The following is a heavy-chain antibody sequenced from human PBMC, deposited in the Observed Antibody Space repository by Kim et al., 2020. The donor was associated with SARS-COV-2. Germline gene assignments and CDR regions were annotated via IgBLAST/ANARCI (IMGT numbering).Heavy chain of an antibody. CDR1: GFTFSDYW. D-gene: IGHD3-10*01. J-gene: IGHJ4*02. CDR3: AREAVGFGGY. V-gene: IGHV3-7*01. Sequence: GGSLRLSCAASGFTFSDYWMSWVRQAPGKGLEWVANIKQDGSDKYYVDSVKGRFTISRDNAKNSLYLQMNSLRAEDTAVYYCAREAVGFGGYWGQGTLVT. CDR2: IKQDGSDK.